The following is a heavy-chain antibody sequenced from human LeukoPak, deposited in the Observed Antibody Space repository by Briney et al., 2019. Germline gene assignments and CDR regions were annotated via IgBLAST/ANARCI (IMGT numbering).Heavy chain of an antibody. Sequence: GGSLRLSCAASGFTFSSYAMSWVRQAPGKGLEWVSAISGSGGRTYYADSVKGRFTISRDNSKNTLYLQMNSLRAEDTAVYYCAKDGIVVVPAARNYWGQGTLVTVSS. CDR3: AKDGIVVVPAARNY. CDR1: GFTFSSYA. D-gene: IGHD2-2*01. J-gene: IGHJ4*02. CDR2: ISGSGGRT. V-gene: IGHV3-23*01.